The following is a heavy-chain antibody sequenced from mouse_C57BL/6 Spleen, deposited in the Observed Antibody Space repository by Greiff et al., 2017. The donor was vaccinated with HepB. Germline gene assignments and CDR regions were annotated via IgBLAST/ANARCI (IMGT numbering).Heavy chain of an antibody. CDR3: ARDGGTNYSNFTYWYFDV. CDR2: ISDGGSYT. CDR1: GFTFSSYA. Sequence: DVHLVESGGGLVKPGGSLKLSCAASGFTFSSYAMSWVRQTPEKRLEWVATISDGGSYTYYPDNVKGRFTISRDNAKNNLYLQMSHLKSEDTAMYYCARDGGTNYSNFTYWYFDVWGTGTTVTVSS. V-gene: IGHV5-4*01. D-gene: IGHD2-5*01. J-gene: IGHJ1*03.